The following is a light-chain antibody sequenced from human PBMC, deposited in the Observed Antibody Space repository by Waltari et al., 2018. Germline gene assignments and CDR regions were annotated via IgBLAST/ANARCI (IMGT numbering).Light chain of an antibody. CDR2: DTD. CDR1: TGAVTSGHW. Sequence: QAVVTQEPSLTVSPGGTVTLTCGSSTGAVTSGHWPYWFQQKPGRAPRTLIYDTDNKHPWPPARFSGSLLGGKAALTRSGAQPEDEADYYCLVSYPDVRVFGGGTKLTVL. CDR3: LVSYPDVRV. J-gene: IGLJ3*02. V-gene: IGLV7-46*01.